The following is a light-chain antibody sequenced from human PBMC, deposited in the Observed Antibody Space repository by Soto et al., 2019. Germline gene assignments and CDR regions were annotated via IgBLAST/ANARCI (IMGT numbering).Light chain of an antibody. CDR1: TSNIGAGYD. J-gene: IGLJ2*01. V-gene: IGLV1-40*01. CDR3: QSYDTTLSVV. Sequence: QSVLTQPPSVSGAHGQRVTISCTGSTSNIGAGYDVHWYQQLPGTAPKLLMYANSNRPSGVPDRFSGSKSGTSASLAITGLQAEDEADYYCQSYDTTLSVVFGGGTKLTVL. CDR2: ANS.